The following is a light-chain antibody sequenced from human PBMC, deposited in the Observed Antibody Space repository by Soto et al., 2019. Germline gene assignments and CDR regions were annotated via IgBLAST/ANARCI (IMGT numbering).Light chain of an antibody. V-gene: IGKV1-5*03. J-gene: IGKJ1*01. CDR1: RSISIW. Sequence: DIQMTQSPSTLSASVGEGVTITCRASRSISIWLAWYQQKPGKAPKLLIYKASSLESGVPSRFSGSGSGTEFTLTITSLQPDDFATYYCQQYNSYWTFGQGTKVEIK. CDR3: QQYNSYWT. CDR2: KAS.